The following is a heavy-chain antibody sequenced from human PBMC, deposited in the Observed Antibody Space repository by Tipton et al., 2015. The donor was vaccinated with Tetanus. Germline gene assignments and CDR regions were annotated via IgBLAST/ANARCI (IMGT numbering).Heavy chain of an antibody. J-gene: IGHJ3*02. CDR1: GGSINSGTYS. V-gene: IGHV4-61*01. CDR2: THHSGNT. Sequence: TLSLTCTVSGGSINSGTYSWGWIRQPPGKGLEWTGYTHHSGNTNYNPSLSGRVTTSVDTSKNQFSLKMSSVTAADTAVYYCARWGDASGSTNLYAFDIWGQGTMVSVSS. D-gene: IGHD3-10*01. CDR3: ARWGDASGSTNLYAFDI.